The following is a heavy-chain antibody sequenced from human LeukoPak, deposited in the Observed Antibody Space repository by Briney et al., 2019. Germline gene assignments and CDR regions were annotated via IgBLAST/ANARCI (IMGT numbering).Heavy chain of an antibody. CDR3: ARDIIAACPRSGFDP. Sequence: SETLSLTCTVSGGSISSGGYYWSWIRQHPGKGLEWIGYIYHSGSTYYNPSLKSRVTISVDTSKNQFSLKLSSVTAADTAVYYCARDIIAACPRSGFDPWGQGTLVTVSS. V-gene: IGHV4-31*03. CDR1: GGSISSGGYY. J-gene: IGHJ5*02. D-gene: IGHD6-6*01. CDR2: IYHSGST.